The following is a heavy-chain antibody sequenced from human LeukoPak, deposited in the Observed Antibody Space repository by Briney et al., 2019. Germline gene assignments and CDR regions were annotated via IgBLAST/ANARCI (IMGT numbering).Heavy chain of an antibody. D-gene: IGHD5-24*01. CDR3: ARGGGMGHYYYYMDV. V-gene: IGHV4-59*01. Sequence: PSETLSLTCTVSGGSIISYYWSWIRQPPGKGLQWIGYIYYSGSTNYNPSLKSRVTISVDTSKNQFSLKLSSVTAADTAVYYCARGGGMGHYYYYMDVWGKGTTVTISS. CDR2: IYYSGST. CDR1: GGSIISYY. J-gene: IGHJ6*03.